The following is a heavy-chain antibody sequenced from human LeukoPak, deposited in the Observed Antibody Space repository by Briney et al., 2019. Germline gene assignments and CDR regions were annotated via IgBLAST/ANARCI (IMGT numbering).Heavy chain of an antibody. CDR1: GFTFSSYG. Sequence: GGSLRLSCAASGFTFSSYGMHWVRWAPGKGLEWVAVISYDGSNKYYADSVKGRFTISRDNSKNTLYLQMNSLRAEDTAVYYCAKDRGYGSGSYCFDYWGQGTLVTVSS. D-gene: IGHD3-10*01. J-gene: IGHJ4*02. V-gene: IGHV3-30*18. CDR3: AKDRGYGSGSYCFDY. CDR2: ISYDGSNK.